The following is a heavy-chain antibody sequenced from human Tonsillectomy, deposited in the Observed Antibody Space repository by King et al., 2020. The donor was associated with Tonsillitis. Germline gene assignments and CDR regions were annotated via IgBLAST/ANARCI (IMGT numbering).Heavy chain of an antibody. D-gene: IGHD3-9*01. Sequence: VQLVESGGGLVQPGGSLKLSCAASGFTFSGSAMHWVRQASGKGLEWVGRIRSKTNSYATAYVASVKGRFTISRDDSKNTAYLQMNILKTEDTAAYYCTRPTGEYDILTGSANWFDPWGQGTLVTVSS. V-gene: IGHV3-73*02. J-gene: IGHJ5*02. CDR1: GFTFSGSA. CDR3: TRPTGEYDILTGSANWFDP. CDR2: IRSKTNSYAT.